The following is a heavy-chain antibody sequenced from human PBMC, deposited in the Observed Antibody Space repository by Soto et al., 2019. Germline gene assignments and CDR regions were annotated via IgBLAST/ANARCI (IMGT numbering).Heavy chain of an antibody. CDR3: ARSLGNLLYYFDT. D-gene: IGHD1-7*01. CDR1: GFTFSSYA. CDR2: IWHDGSNR. J-gene: IGHJ4*02. V-gene: IGHV3-33*01. Sequence: QVRLVESGGGVVQPGRSLRLSCAASGFTFSSYAMHWVRQAPGKGLEWVALIWHDGSNRNYADSVEGRFTISRDNSRNTLYLQVISLRVEDTAVYYCARSLGNLLYYFDTWGQGTLVTVSS.